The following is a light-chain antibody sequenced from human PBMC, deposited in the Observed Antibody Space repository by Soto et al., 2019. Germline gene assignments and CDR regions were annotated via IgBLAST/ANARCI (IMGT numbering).Light chain of an antibody. Sequence: QSALTQPRSVSGSPGQSVTISCTGTSSDVGSYNYVSWYQQHPGKAPKLMIYYVSKRPSGVPDRFSGSKSGNTASLTISGLQAEDEADYYCCSYAGSYAVVFGGGTKLTVL. J-gene: IGLJ3*02. CDR2: YVS. V-gene: IGLV2-11*01. CDR3: CSYAGSYAVV. CDR1: SSDVGSYNY.